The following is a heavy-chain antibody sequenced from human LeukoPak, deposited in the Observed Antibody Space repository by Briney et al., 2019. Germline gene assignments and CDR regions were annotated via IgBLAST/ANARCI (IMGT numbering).Heavy chain of an antibody. Sequence: GGSLRLSCAASGLTFSNSLMHWVRQAPGKGLVWVSRINNDGSYSSYADSVKGRFTISRDNAKNTLYLQMNSLRAEDTAVYFCARVSGLGMNEYLQHWGPGNLVTVSS. CDR2: INNDGSYS. J-gene: IGHJ1*01. CDR3: ARVSGLGMNEYLQH. D-gene: IGHD3-10*01. CDR1: GLTFSNSL. V-gene: IGHV3-74*01.